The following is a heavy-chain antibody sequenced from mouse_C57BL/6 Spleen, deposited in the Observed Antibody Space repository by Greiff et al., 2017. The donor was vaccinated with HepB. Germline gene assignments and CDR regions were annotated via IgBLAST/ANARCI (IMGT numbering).Heavy chain of an antibody. J-gene: IGHJ1*03. CDR3: ARVARLRRRPYWYFDV. D-gene: IGHD2-2*01. CDR1: GYTFTSYW. V-gene: IGHV1-61*01. Sequence: QVQLQQPGAELVRPGSSVKLSCKASGYTFTSYWMDWVKQRPGQGLEWIGNIYPSDSETHYNQKFKDKATLTVDKSSSTAYMQLSSLTSEDSAVYYCARVARLRRRPYWYFDVWGTGTTVTVSS. CDR2: IYPSDSET.